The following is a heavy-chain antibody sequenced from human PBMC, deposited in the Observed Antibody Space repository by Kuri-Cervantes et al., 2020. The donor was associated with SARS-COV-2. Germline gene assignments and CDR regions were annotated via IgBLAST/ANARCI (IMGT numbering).Heavy chain of an antibody. CDR3: ARDRVSSSWANLYYYYYYMDV. D-gene: IGHD6-13*01. V-gene: IGHV3-64D*06. J-gene: IGHJ6*03. Sequence: GSLRLSCSASGFTFSSYAMHWVRQAPGKGLEYVSAISSNGGSTYYADSVKGRFTISRDNSKNTLYLQMSSLRAEDTAVYYCARDRVSSSWANLYYYYYYMDVWGKGTTVTVSS. CDR2: ISSNGGST. CDR1: GFTFSSYA.